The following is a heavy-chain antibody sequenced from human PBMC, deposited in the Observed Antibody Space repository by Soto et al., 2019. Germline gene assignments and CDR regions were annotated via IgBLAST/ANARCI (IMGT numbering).Heavy chain of an antibody. CDR3: AHTQLNYYGSGTYYFDY. J-gene: IGHJ4*02. Sequence: QITLKESGPTLVKATQTLTLTCTLSGFSLSTSGVGVGWIRQPPGKALAWLALIYWDDDKRYSPSLKSRRTITKDTSKNQVVLIMTNMDPVDTATYYCAHTQLNYYGSGTYYFDYWGQGTLVTVSS. V-gene: IGHV2-5*02. D-gene: IGHD3-10*01. CDR1: GFSLSTSGVG. CDR2: IYWDDDK.